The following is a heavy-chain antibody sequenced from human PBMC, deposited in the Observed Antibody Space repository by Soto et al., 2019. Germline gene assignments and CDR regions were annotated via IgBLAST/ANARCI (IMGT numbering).Heavy chain of an antibody. D-gene: IGHD4-4*01. CDR3: ARHEQFYYYYYGMDV. CDR1: GYRFTTYW. Sequence: GESLKISFKASGYRFTTYWIAWVRQMPVKGLEWMGIINPGDSDIRYSPSFQGQVTISADNSISTAYLQWSSLKASDTAMYYCARHEQFYYYYYGMDVWGKGTEVAVSS. CDR2: INPGDSDI. J-gene: IGHJ6*04. V-gene: IGHV5-51*01.